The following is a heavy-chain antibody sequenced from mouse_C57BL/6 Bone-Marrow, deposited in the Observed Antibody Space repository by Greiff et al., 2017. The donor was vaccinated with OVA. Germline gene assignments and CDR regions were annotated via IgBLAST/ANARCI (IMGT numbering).Heavy chain of an antibody. D-gene: IGHD1-1*01. V-gene: IGHV8-8*01. CDR3: ARIAHYYGSSCWYFDV. CDR1: GFSLSTFGMG. Sequence: QVTLKVCGPGILQPSQTLSLTCSFSGFSLSTFGMGVGWIRQPSGKGLEWLAHIWWDDDKYYNPALKSRLTISKDTSKNQVFLKIANVDTADTATYYCARIAHYYGSSCWYFDVWGTGTTVTVSS. CDR2: IWWDDDK. J-gene: IGHJ1*03.